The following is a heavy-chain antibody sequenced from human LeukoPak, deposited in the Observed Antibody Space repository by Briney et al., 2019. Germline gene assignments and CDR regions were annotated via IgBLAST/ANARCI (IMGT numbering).Heavy chain of an antibody. CDR1: GFTFSNYE. Sequence: GWSLRLSCAASGFTFSNYEMNWVRQAPGKGLEWISYISSSGSTIYYADSVKGRFTISRDNAKNSLYLQMNSLRAEDTAVYYCARDDSYGLDYWGQGTRVTVSS. J-gene: IGHJ4*02. CDR3: ARDDSYGLDY. D-gene: IGHD5-18*01. V-gene: IGHV3-48*03. CDR2: ISSSGSTI.